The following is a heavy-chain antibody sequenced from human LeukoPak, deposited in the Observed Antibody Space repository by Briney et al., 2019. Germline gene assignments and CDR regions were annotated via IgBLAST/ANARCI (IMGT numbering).Heavy chain of an antibody. J-gene: IGHJ1*01. D-gene: IGHD2-15*01. CDR3: AKWSGIVVVVAAEYFQH. V-gene: IGHV3-23*01. CDR2: ISGSGGST. Sequence: GGSLRLSCAASGFTFSSYAMSLVRQGPGNGLDLVSAISGSGGSTYYADSVKGRFTISRDNSKNTLYLQMNSLRAEDTAVYYCAKWSGIVVVVAAEYFQHWGQGTLVTVSS. CDR1: GFTFSSYA.